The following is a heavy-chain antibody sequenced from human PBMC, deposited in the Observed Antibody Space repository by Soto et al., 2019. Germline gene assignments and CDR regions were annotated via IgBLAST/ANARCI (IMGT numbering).Heavy chain of an antibody. CDR2: IYYSGNT. CDR3: ARDYMVRGVMRWFDP. Sequence: PSETLSLTCTVSGGSISSSSYYWGWIRQPPGKGLEWIGSIYYSGNTYYNPSLKSRVTISVDTAKNQFSLKLSSVTAADTAVYYCARDYMVRGVMRWFDPWGQGTLVTVSS. D-gene: IGHD3-10*01. CDR1: GGSISSSSYY. J-gene: IGHJ5*02. V-gene: IGHV4-39*07.